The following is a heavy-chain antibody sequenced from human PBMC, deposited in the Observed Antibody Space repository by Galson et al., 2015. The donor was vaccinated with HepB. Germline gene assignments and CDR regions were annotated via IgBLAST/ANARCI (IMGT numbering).Heavy chain of an antibody. D-gene: IGHD2-2*01. Sequence: QSGAEVKKPGESLKISCKGSGYSFTSYWIGWVRQMPGKGLEWMGIIYPGDSDTRYSPSFQGQVTISADKSISTAYLQWSSLKASDTAMYYCARHDRLYCSSTSCSETASLPYYYYYMDVWGKGTTVTVPS. CDR3: ARHDRLYCSSTSCSETASLPYYYYYMDV. J-gene: IGHJ6*03. CDR2: IYPGDSDT. CDR1: GYSFTSYW. V-gene: IGHV5-51*01.